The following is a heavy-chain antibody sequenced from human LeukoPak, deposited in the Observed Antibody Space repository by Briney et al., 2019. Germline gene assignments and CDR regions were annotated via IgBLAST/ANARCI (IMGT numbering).Heavy chain of an antibody. D-gene: IGHD3-9*01. CDR1: GGSISSGGYS. CDR2: IYYSGTT. V-gene: IGHV4-30-4*07. Sequence: PSETLSLTCAVSGGSISSGGYSWSWVRQPLGKGLEWVGRIYYSGTTNYNPSHKSRVSISINTSKNEFSLKLSSVTAADTAVYYCARRLDYDTLTGGFLSPKQHAFDLWGQGTMVTVSS. CDR3: ARRLDYDTLTGGFLSPKQHAFDL. J-gene: IGHJ3*01.